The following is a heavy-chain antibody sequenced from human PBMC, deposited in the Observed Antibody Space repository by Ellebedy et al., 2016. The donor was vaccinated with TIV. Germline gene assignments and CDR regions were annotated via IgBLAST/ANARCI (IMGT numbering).Heavy chain of an antibody. D-gene: IGHD2-2*01. Sequence: PGGSLRLSCGASGFTFSSHWMSWVRQAPGEGLEYVSTISTNGVTAYYADSVRARFIISRDNSRNSVYVQMSSLRAEDTAVYYCVREGVPRGFDIWGQGTMVTVSS. J-gene: IGHJ3*02. CDR1: GFTFSSHW. V-gene: IGHV3-64*05. CDR2: ISTNGVTA. CDR3: VREGVPRGFDI.